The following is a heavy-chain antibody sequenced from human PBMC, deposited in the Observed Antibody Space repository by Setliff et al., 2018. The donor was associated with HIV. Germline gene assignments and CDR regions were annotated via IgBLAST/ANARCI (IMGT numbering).Heavy chain of an antibody. D-gene: IGHD5-12*01. J-gene: IGHJ6*02. CDR3: AREPATYNGYNWDYYGTDL. V-gene: IGHV4-61*02. CDR2: IYSTGST. CDR1: GDSISSGNYY. Sequence: SETLSLTCTFSGDSISSGNYYWSWIRQPAGKGLEWIGRIYSTGSTNYNPSLKSRVTISSDTSKNRFSLKLKSVTAADTAVYHCAREPATYNGYNWDYYGTDLWGQGTTVTVSS.